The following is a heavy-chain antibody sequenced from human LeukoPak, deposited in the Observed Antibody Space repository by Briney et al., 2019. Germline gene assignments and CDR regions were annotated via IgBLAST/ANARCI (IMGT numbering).Heavy chain of an antibody. Sequence: ASVTVSCKASVGTLSSYAIRWLRPAPCQELEWMGRIIHIGGIANYAEKFQGRVTITADKSTSTAYMELNSLRSEDTAVYYCARESGYSYGCIDYWGQGTLVTVSS. D-gene: IGHD5-18*01. J-gene: IGHJ4*02. CDR1: VGTLSSYA. V-gene: IGHV1-69*04. CDR3: ARESGYSYGCIDY. CDR2: IIHIGGIA.